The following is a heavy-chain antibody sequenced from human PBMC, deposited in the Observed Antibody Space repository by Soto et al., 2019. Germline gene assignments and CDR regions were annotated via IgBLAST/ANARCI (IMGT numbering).Heavy chain of an antibody. J-gene: IGHJ6*03. V-gene: IGHV1-8*01. CDR2: MNPNSGNT. Sequence: QVQLVQSGAEVKKPGASVKVSCKASGYTFTSYDINWVRQATGQGLEWMGWMNPNSGNTGYAQKFQGRVTMTRNTSKSTAYMELSSLRSEDTAVYYCARTKKGYDFWSGYYYYYYYMDVWGKGTTVTVSS. CDR1: GYTFTSYD. D-gene: IGHD3-3*01. CDR3: ARTKKGYDFWSGYYYYYYYMDV.